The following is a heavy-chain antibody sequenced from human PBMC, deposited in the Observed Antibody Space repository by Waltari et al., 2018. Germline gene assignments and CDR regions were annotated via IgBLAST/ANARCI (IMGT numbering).Heavy chain of an antibody. Sequence: QVPPVQSGAEVKKPRSSVKVSCKPSRGTFRSSALSCVRQPPGQGLEWMGGIIPIFGTANYAQKFQGRVTITADESTSTAYMELSSLRSEDTAVYYCARKYSSSSNYYYGMDVWGQGTTVTVSS. J-gene: IGHJ6*02. D-gene: IGHD6-6*01. CDR1: RGTFRSSA. V-gene: IGHV1-69*13. CDR3: ARKYSSSSNYYYGMDV. CDR2: IIPIFGTA.